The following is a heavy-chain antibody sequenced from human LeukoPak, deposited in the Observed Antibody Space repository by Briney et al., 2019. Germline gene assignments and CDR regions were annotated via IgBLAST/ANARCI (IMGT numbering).Heavy chain of an antibody. Sequence: SETLSLTCTVSGGSISSYYWSWIRQPPGKGLEWIGYIYYSGSTNYNPSLKSRVTISVDTSKNQFSLKLSSVTAADTAVYYCARLSDWYYFDYWGQGTLVTVSS. CDR1: GGSISSYY. CDR2: IYYSGST. J-gene: IGHJ4*02. CDR3: ARLSDWYYFDY. D-gene: IGHD3-9*01. V-gene: IGHV4-59*01.